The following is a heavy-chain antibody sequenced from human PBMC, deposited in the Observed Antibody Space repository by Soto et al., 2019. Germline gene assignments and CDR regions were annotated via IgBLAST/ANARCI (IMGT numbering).Heavy chain of an antibody. V-gene: IGHV3-23*01. J-gene: IGHJ6*02. Sequence: PGGSLRLSCAASGFIFSSYAMSWVRQAPGKGLEWVSAISGSGGSTYYADSVKGRFTISRDNSKNTLYLQMNSLRAEDTAVYYCAKDGWQDTAMTTWSYYGMDVWGQGTTVTVSS. CDR2: ISGSGGST. CDR3: AKDGWQDTAMTTWSYYGMDV. D-gene: IGHD5-18*01. CDR1: GFIFSSYA.